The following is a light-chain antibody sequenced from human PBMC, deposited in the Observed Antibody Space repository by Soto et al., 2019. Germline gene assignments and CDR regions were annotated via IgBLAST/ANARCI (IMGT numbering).Light chain of an antibody. CDR3: NQYYSLPLT. CDR1: QSVLYSSNNKNY. J-gene: IGKJ4*01. CDR2: WAS. Sequence: DIVMTQFPESLAVSLGEKAAINCESTQSVLYSSNNKNYLAWYQQRPGQPPKLLISWASTRETGVPDRFSGTGSGTDFTLTISSLQAEDVAVYYCNQYYSLPLTFGGGNKVDIK. V-gene: IGKV4-1*01.